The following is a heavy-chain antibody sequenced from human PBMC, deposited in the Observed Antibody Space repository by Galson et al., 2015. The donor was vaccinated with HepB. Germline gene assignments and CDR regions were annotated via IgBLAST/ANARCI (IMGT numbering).Heavy chain of an antibody. J-gene: IGHJ6*02. CDR3: TTDPPSEDYDILTGSHSRMDV. Sequence: SLRLSCAASGFTFSNAWMSWVRQAPGKGLEWVGRIKSKTDGGTTDYAAPVKGRFTISRDDSKNTLYLQMNSLKTEDTAVYYCTTDPPSEDYDILTGSHSRMDVWGQGTTVTVSS. CDR2: IKSKTDGGTT. V-gene: IGHV3-15*01. D-gene: IGHD3-9*01. CDR1: GFTFSNAW.